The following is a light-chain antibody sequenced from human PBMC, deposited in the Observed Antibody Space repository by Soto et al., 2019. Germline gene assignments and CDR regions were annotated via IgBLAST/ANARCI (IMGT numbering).Light chain of an antibody. Sequence: EFVLTQSPGTLSLSPGERATLSCRASQSVINNYLAWYQQKPGQAPRLLIYAASSRAAGIPDRFCGSGSGTDFTLTISRLEPEDFAVYYCQQYGSSPPYTFGQGTRLDIK. J-gene: IGKJ2*01. CDR1: QSVINNY. V-gene: IGKV3-20*01. CDR3: QQYGSSPPYT. CDR2: AAS.